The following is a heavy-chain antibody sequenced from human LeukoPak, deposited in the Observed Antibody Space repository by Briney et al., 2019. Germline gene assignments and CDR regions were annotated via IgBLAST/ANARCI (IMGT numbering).Heavy chain of an antibody. CDR3: AKVSGSGSYLAVYFDS. D-gene: IGHD3-10*01. CDR2: MSARGGST. Sequence: GGSLRLSCAASGFTFSSYSMIWVRQAPGKGLEWVSTMSARGGSTIYAASVEGRFTISRDYSKNTLYLQMDSLRAEDTALYYCAKVSGSGSYLAVYFDSWGQGTLVTVSS. CDR1: GFTFSSYS. V-gene: IGHV3-23*01. J-gene: IGHJ4*02.